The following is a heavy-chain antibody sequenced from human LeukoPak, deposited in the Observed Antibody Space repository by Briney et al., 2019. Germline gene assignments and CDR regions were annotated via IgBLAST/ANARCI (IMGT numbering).Heavy chain of an antibody. D-gene: IGHD2-15*01. J-gene: IGHJ6*03. V-gene: IGHV3-21*01. CDR2: ISSSSSYI. Sequence: GGSLRLSCAASGFTFSSYSMNWVRQAPGKGLEWVSSISSSSSYIYYADSVKGRFTISRDNAKNSLYLQMNSLRAEDTAVYYCARDLGDIVVVVAATPRAGDYYYMDVCGKGTTVTVSS. CDR3: ARDLGDIVVVVAATPRAGDYYYMDV. CDR1: GFTFSSYS.